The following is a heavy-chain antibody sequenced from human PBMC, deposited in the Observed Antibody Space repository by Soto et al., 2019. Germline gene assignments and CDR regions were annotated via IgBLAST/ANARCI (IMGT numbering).Heavy chain of an antibody. J-gene: IGHJ2*01. CDR3: ARDLRIRWGNSRGGWYFDL. CDR2: TYYRSKWYN. D-gene: IGHD3-10*01. V-gene: IGHV6-1*01. Sequence: PSQTLSLTCAISGDSVSSNSAAWNWIRQSPSRGLEWLGRTYYRSKWYNDYAVSVKSRITINPDTSKNQFSLQLNSVTPEDTAVYYCARDLRIRWGNSRGGWYFDLWGRGTLVTVSS. CDR1: GDSVSSNSAA.